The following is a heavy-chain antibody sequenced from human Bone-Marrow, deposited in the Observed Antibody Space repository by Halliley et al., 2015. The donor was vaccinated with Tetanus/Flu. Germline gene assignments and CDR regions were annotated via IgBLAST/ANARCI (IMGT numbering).Heavy chain of an antibody. Sequence: TLSLTCAVYGGSLSGYYWTWIRQPPGKELEWIGEINHSGRTNYNPSFQSRVSLSLDMSKKQFSVKVTSVTAADTAVYYCARGDYDIGWTWGQGTLVTVSS. V-gene: IGHV4-34*01. CDR2: INHSGRT. D-gene: IGHD3-16*01. CDR3: ARGDYDIGWT. J-gene: IGHJ5*02. CDR1: GGSLSGYY.